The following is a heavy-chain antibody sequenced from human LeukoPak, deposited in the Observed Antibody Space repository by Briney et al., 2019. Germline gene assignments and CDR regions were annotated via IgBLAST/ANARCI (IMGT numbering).Heavy chain of an antibody. J-gene: IGHJ5*02. V-gene: IGHV4-34*01. Sequence: PSENLSLTCAVYGGSFSGYYWSWIRQPPGKGLEWIGEINHSGSTNYNPSLKCRVTISVDTSKNQFSLKLSSVTAADTAVYYCARGTGVVVPAAMLGQRGMGLWFDPWGQGTLVTVSS. CDR2: INHSGST. D-gene: IGHD2-2*01. CDR3: ARGTGVVVPAAMLGQRGMGLWFDP. CDR1: GGSFSGYY.